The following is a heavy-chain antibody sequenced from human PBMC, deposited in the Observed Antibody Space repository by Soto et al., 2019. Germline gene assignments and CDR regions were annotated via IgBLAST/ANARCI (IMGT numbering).Heavy chain of an antibody. CDR2: ISGSGDRA. D-gene: IGHD3-10*01. V-gene: IGHV3-23*01. J-gene: IGHJ4*02. Sequence: PGGSLRLSCAAPEFTFSTYAMTWVRQAPGKGLEWVSSISGSGDRASYADSVKGRFTISRDNSKNTLYLQMNSLGAEDTAIYYCAKDRDWGQGTLVTVS. CDR1: EFTFSTYA. CDR3: AKDRD.